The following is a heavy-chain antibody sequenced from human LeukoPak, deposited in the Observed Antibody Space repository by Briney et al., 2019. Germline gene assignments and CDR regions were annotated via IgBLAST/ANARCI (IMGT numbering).Heavy chain of an antibody. V-gene: IGHV4-59*08. Sequence: SETLSLTCTVSGGSISSYYWSWIRQPPGKGLEWIGYIYYSGSTNYNPSLKSRVTISVDTSKNQFSLKLSSVTAADTAVYYCAIFMPKTAYGMDVWGQGTTVTVSS. CDR3: AIFMPKTAYGMDV. D-gene: IGHD2-2*01. CDR1: GGSISSYY. J-gene: IGHJ6*02. CDR2: IYYSGST.